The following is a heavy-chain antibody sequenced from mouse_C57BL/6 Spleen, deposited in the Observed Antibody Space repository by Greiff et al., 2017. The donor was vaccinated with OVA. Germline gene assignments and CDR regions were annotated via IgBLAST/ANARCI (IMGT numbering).Heavy chain of an antibody. CDR3: ASTVVATGCFDV. Sequence: QVQLQQSGAELARPGASVKLSCTASGYTFTSYGISWVKQRTGQGLEWIGEIYPRSGNTNYNEKFKGKATLTADKSSSTAYMELRSLTSEDSAVYYWASTVVATGCFDVWGKGTTVTVSS. V-gene: IGHV1-81*01. CDR1: GYTFTSYG. CDR2: IYPRSGNT. J-gene: IGHJ1*03. D-gene: IGHD1-1*01.